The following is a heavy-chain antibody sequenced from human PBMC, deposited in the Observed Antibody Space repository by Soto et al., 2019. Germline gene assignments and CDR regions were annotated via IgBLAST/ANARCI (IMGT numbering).Heavy chain of an antibody. CDR2: IHSSRFT. CDR1: GGSVRSENYY. Sequence: QVQLQESGPGLVKPWETLSLTCNVSGGSVRSENYYWSWIRQPPGKGLEWIGYIHSSRFTNYNPSLKSRVTISVDMSKNQFYLRLASVAAEDTAFYYCSRDLYPLSGGIDYWGQGALVSVSS. D-gene: IGHD3-10*01. CDR3: SRDLYPLSGGIDY. V-gene: IGHV4-61*01. J-gene: IGHJ4*02.